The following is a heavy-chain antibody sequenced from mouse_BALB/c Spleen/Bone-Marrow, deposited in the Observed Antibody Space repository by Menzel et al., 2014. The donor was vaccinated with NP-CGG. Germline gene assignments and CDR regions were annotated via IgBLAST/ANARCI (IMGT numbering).Heavy chain of an antibody. Sequence: QVQLQQSGPELVKPGASVKMSCKASGYTITDYVINWVRQRTGQGLEWIGEIYPGSGSTHHNEKFTGKATLTADKSSNTVYMHLSSLTSEDSAVYFCATSKPFYAMDYWGQGTSVTVSS. CDR3: ATSKPFYAMDY. J-gene: IGHJ4*01. CDR1: GYTITDYV. CDR2: IYPGSGST. V-gene: IGHV1-77*01.